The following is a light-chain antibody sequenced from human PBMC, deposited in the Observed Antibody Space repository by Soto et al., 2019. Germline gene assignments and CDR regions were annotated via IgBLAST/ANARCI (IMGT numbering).Light chain of an antibody. J-gene: IGKJ5*01. CDR2: AAS. V-gene: IGKV1-39*01. CDR1: QSISSY. Sequence: DIQMTQSPSSLSASVGDRVTITCRASQSISSYLNWYQQKPGKVPKILIYAASILQSGVPSRFSGSGSGTDFTLTISRLEPEDFALYHCQQYGGSPITFGQGTRLEIK. CDR3: QQYGGSPIT.